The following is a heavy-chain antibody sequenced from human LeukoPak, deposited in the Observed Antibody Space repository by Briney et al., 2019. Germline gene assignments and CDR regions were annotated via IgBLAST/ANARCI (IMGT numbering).Heavy chain of an antibody. D-gene: IGHD3-10*01. CDR3: ARNYYGSGSYASSAFDI. CDR2: IYYSGST. J-gene: IGHJ3*02. Sequence: SETLSLTCTVSGGSISSYYWSWIRQPPGKGLEWIGYIYYSGSTYYNPSLKSRVTISVDTSKNQFSLKLSSVTAADTAVYYCARNYYGSGSYASSAFDIWGQGTMVTVSS. CDR1: GGSISSYY. V-gene: IGHV4-59*12.